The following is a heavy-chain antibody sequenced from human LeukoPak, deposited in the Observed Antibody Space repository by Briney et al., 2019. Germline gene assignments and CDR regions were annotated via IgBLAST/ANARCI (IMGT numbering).Heavy chain of an antibody. J-gene: IGHJ4*02. CDR3: ARDHYDYVWGSYRNFDY. CDR2: ISSRGSTI. V-gene: IGHV3-11*01. CDR1: GFTFSDYY. Sequence: PGGSLRLSCAASGFTFSDYYMSWIRQAPGKGLEWVSYISSRGSTIYYADSVKGRFTISRDNAKNSLYLQMNSLRAEDTAVYYCARDHYDYVWGSYRNFDYWGQGTLVTVSS. D-gene: IGHD3-16*02.